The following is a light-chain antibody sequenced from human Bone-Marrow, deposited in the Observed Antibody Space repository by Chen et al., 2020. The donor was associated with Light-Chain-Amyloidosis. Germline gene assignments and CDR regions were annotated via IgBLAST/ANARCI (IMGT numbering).Light chain of an antibody. Sequence: SYELTQPPSVSVSPGQTARITCSGDDLPTKYAYWYQQKPGQAPVLVIHRDTERPSGISERFSGSSSGTTATLTISGVQAEGEADYHCQSADSSGTYEVIFGGGTKRTVL. CDR2: RDT. V-gene: IGLV3-25*03. J-gene: IGLJ2*01. CDR3: QSADSSGTYEVI. CDR1: DLPTKY.